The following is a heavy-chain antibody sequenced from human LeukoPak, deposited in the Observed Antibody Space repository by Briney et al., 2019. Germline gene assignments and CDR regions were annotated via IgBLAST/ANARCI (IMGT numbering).Heavy chain of an antibody. CDR3: ASGLELDY. V-gene: IGHV3-7*03. J-gene: IGHJ4*02. CDR2: IKQDGSEK. CDR1: GFSFRSYS. Sequence: GGSLRLSCAASGFSFRSYSMDWVRQAPGKGLEWVANIKQDGSEKNYVDSVKGRFTISRDNAKNSLYLQMNSLRAEDTAVYYCASGLELDYWGQGTLVTVSS.